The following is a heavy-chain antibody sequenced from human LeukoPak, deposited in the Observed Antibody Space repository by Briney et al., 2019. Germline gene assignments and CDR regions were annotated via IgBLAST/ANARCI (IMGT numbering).Heavy chain of an antibody. D-gene: IGHD3-22*01. J-gene: IGHJ6*03. CDR1: GFTFSDYD. CDR2: ISSSGSTI. V-gene: IGHV3-11*04. Sequence: PGGSLRLSCAASGFTFSDYDMSWIRQAPGKGLEWVSYISSSGSTIYYADSVKGRFTISRDNAKNSLYLQMNSLRAEDTAVYYCAREEDYYDSSDYYYHYYYMDVWGKGTTVTVSS. CDR3: AREEDYYDSSDYYYHYYYMDV.